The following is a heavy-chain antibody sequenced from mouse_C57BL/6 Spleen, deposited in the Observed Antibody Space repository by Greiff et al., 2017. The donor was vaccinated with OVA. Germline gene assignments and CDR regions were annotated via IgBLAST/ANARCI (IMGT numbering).Heavy chain of an antibody. CDR2: IDPSDSYT. CDR1: GYTFTSYW. J-gene: IGHJ1*03. CDR3: ARGGDDWYFDG. Sequence: QVQLQQPGAELVKPGASVKLSCKASGYTFTSYWMQWVKQRPGQGLEWIGEIDPSDSYTNYNQKFKGKATLTVDTSSSTAYMQLSSLTSEDSAVYYCARGGDDWYFDGWGTGTTVTVAS. V-gene: IGHV1-50*01.